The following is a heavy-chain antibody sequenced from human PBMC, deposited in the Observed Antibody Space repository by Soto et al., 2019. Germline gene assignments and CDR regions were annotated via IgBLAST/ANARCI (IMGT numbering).Heavy chain of an antibody. D-gene: IGHD2-21*02. Sequence: SETLSLTCTVSGGSISGYYWSWIRQPPGKGLEWIGNVYYSGGAKYNPSVKRRVSISVDTSKNQFSLNLSSVTAADTAVYYCTRDGDGRMTTNPYYYYGMDVWGPGIAVTVSS. CDR3: TRDGDGRMTTNPYYYYGMDV. CDR2: VYYSGGA. J-gene: IGHJ6*02. V-gene: IGHV4-59*01. CDR1: GGSISGYY.